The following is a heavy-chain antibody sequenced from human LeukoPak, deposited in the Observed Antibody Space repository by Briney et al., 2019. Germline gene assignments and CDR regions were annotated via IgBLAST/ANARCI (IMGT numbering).Heavy chain of an antibody. CDR1: GFTFGKYW. CDR2: IKLDGSEK. J-gene: IGHJ4*02. D-gene: IGHD6-19*01. CDR3: ARDEGSSGPFDY. V-gene: IGHV3-7*03. Sequence: GVSLRLSCVASGFTFGKYWMSWVRQAPGKGLEWVANIKLDGSEKNYVDSVKGRFTISRDNTKNSLYLQMNSLRAEDTAVYYCARDEGSSGPFDYWGQGTLVTVSS.